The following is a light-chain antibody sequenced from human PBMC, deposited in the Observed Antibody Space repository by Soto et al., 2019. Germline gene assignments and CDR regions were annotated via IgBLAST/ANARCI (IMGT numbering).Light chain of an antibody. J-gene: IGLJ3*02. CDR3: SSYTNTSTLV. Sequence: QSVLTQPASVSGSPGQSITISCTGTSSDVGAYNLVSWYQQHPGRAPKLFIFDVSDRPSGVSDRFSGSKSGNTASLTISGLQPEDEAYYYCSSYTNTSTLVFGGGTKLTVL. V-gene: IGLV2-14*02. CDR2: DVS. CDR1: SSDVGAYNL.